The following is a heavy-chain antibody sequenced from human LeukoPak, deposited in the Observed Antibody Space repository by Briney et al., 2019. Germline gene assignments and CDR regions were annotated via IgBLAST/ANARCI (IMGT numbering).Heavy chain of an antibody. CDR2: INPNSGGT. CDR3: ARLYYYDSSGYYTHFDY. D-gene: IGHD3-22*01. V-gene: IGHV1-2*02. CDR1: GYTFTGYY. J-gene: IGHJ4*02. Sequence: ASVKVSCKASGYTFTGYYMHWVRQAPGQGLEWMGWINPNSGGTNYAQKFQGRVTMTRDTSISTAYMELSRLRSDDTAVYYCARLYYYDSSGYYTHFDYWGQGTLVTVSS.